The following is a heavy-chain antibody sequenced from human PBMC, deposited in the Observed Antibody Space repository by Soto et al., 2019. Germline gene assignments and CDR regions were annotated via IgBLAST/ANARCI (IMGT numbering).Heavy chain of an antibody. CDR1: GGSISSYY. Sequence: SETLSLTCTVSGGSISSYYWSWIRQPPGKGLEWIGYIYYSGSTNYNPSLKSRVTISVDTSKNQFSLKLSSVTAADTAVYYCARDRLIRRSSWYYYYGMDVWGQGTTVT. D-gene: IGHD6-13*01. CDR2: IYYSGST. J-gene: IGHJ6*02. CDR3: ARDRLIRRSSWYYYYGMDV. V-gene: IGHV4-59*01.